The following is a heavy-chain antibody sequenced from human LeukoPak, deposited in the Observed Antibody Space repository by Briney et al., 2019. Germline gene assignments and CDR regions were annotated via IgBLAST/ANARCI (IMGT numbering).Heavy chain of an antibody. D-gene: IGHD2-2*01. CDR3: TTDLRPAALTYFDY. Sequence: ASVKVSCKVSGYTLTELSMHWVRQAPGKGLEWMGGFDPEDGETIYAQKFQGRVTMTEDTSTDTAYMELSSLRSEDTAVYYCTTDLRPAALTYFDYWGQGTLVTVSS. J-gene: IGHJ4*02. V-gene: IGHV1-24*01. CDR1: GYTLTELS. CDR2: FDPEDGET.